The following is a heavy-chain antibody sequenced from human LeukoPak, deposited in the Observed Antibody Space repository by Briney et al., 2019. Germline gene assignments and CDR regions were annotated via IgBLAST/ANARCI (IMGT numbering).Heavy chain of an antibody. D-gene: IGHD2-8*01. CDR3: ARLEVLMVYATYFREAYYFDY. Sequence: ASVKVSCKASGYTFTNYGINWVRQAPGQGLEWMGWISAYNGNTNYAQKLQGRVTMTTDTSTSTAYMELRSLRSDDTAVYYCARLEVLMVYATYFREAYYFDYWGQGTLVTVSS. CDR2: ISAYNGNT. CDR1: GYTFTNYG. V-gene: IGHV1-18*01. J-gene: IGHJ4*02.